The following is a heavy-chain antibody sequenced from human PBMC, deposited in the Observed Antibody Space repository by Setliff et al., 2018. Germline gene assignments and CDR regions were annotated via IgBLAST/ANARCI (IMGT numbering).Heavy chain of an antibody. CDR3: TRDIVVFTDIDYYYSGMDV. Sequence: GGSLRLSCAASGFAFNTYWLHWVRQVPGKGLVWVARINGDGSVANYADAVKGRFTISRDNAKNTLSLQMNTLKAEDTAVYYCTRDIVVFTDIDYYYSGMDVWGQGTAVTVSS. CDR2: INGDGSVA. CDR1: GFAFNTYW. J-gene: IGHJ6*02. V-gene: IGHV3-74*01. D-gene: IGHD2-21*01.